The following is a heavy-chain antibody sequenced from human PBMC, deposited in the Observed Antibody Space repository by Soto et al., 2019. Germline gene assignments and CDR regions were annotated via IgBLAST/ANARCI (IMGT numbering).Heavy chain of an antibody. Sequence: QVQLVQSGAEVKKPGASVKVSCKASGYTFTTHGISWVRQVPGQGLEWMGWFRGDNGHTNYAQSLQGRVTMTTDTSTNTAYMELRNLRSDDTDVYYWDRDLGNWHSGTGYREWFDPWCQGTVVTVSS. CDR1: GYTFTTHG. CDR2: FRGDNGHT. D-gene: IGHD1-26*01. V-gene: IGHV1-18*01. CDR3: DRDLGNWHSGTGYREWFDP. J-gene: IGHJ5*02.